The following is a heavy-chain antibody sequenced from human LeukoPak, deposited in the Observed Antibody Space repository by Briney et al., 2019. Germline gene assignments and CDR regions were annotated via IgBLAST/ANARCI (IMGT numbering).Heavy chain of an antibody. CDR3: ARGSEHLDNWFDP. D-gene: IGHD1-14*01. Sequence: PGGSLRLSCAASGFIFSNYGMNWARQAPGKGLEWISYISGSSSLIHQADSVKGRFTISRDNAKNLVSLQMSSLRDEDTAVYYCARGSEHLDNWFDPWGQGTLVTVSS. CDR1: GFIFSNYG. CDR2: ISGSSSLI. J-gene: IGHJ5*02. V-gene: IGHV3-48*02.